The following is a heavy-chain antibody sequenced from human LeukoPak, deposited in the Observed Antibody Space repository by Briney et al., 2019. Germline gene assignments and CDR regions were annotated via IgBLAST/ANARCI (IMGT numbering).Heavy chain of an antibody. CDR3: ARLQLVVVAATSYYFDY. CDR2: INHSGST. D-gene: IGHD2-15*01. V-gene: IGHV4-34*01. J-gene: IGHJ4*02. Sequence: SSETLSLTCAVYGGSFSGYYWSWIRQPPGKGLEWIGEINHSGSTNYNPSLKSRVTISVDTSKNQFSLKLSSVTAADTAVYYCARLQLVVVAATSYYFDYWGQGTLVTVSS. CDR1: GGSFSGYY.